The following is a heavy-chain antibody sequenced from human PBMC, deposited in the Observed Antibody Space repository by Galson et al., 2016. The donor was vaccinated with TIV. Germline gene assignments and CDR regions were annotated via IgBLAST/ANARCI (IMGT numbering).Heavy chain of an antibody. Sequence: SLRLSCAASGFTFSNYHMNWVRQAPGKGLEWVSSISSTSNYIYYGDPVKGRFTISGDNAENSLHLHMNSLRAEDTAIYFCARTGNYYHYAMDVWGQGTTVTVSS. CDR3: ARTGNYYHYAMDV. J-gene: IGHJ6*02. V-gene: IGHV3-21*01. CDR2: ISSTSNYI. CDR1: GFTFSNYH. D-gene: IGHD7-27*01.